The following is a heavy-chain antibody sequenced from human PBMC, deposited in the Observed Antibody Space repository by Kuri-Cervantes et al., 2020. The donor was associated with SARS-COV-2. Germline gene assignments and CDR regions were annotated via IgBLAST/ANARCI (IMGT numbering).Heavy chain of an antibody. CDR2: ISYDGSNK. V-gene: IGHV3-30-3*01. D-gene: IGHD2-2*01. CDR3: ASPYCSSTSCYSVIDAFDI. Sequence: GGSLRLSCAASGFTFSSYAMHWARQAPGKGLERVAVISYDGSNKYYADSVKGRFTISRDNSNNTLYLQMNSLRAEDTAVYYCASPYCSSTSCYSVIDAFDIWGQGTMVTVSS. CDR1: GFTFSSYA. J-gene: IGHJ3*02.